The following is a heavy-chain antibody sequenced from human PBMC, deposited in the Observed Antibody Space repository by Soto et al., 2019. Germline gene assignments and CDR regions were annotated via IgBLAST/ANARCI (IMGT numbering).Heavy chain of an antibody. Sequence: EVQLVESGGGLVEPGGSLRLSCAASGFTFSRHSLNWVRQAPGKGLEWVSSIGTTSTYIYYADSVKGRFTISRDNAKNSLYLQMDSLRAEDTAVYYCAGDGYSSGFDYWGQGTLVTASS. CDR3: AGDGYSSGFDY. CDR2: IGTTSTYI. V-gene: IGHV3-21*01. CDR1: GFTFSRHS. J-gene: IGHJ4*02. D-gene: IGHD6-19*01.